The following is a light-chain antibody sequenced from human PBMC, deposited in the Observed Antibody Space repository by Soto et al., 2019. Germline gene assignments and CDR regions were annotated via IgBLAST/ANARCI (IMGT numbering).Light chain of an antibody. CDR1: SSDVGGYNY. CDR3: SSYTSSSTYV. J-gene: IGLJ1*01. CDR2: EVS. V-gene: IGLV2-14*01. Sequence: QSVLTQPRSVSGSPGQSVTISCTGTSSDVGGYNYVSWYLQHPGKAPKVMIYEVSNRPSGVSNRFSGSKSGNTASLTISGLQAEDEADYYCSSYTSSSTYVFGTGTKVTVL.